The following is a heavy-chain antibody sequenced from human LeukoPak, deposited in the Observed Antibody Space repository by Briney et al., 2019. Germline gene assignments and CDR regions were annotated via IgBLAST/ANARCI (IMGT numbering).Heavy chain of an antibody. CDR3: ARQLGYCSDGSCYFDF. D-gene: IGHD2-15*01. V-gene: IGHV3-23*01. Sequence: GGSLRLSCAASGFTFSNYAMSWVRQAPGRGLEWVSAISASGGSTYYADSVKGRFTISRDNSKNTLHLQMNSLRAEDTAVYQCARQLGYCSDGSCYFDFWGQGTLVTVSS. CDR2: ISASGGST. CDR1: GFTFSNYA. J-gene: IGHJ4*02.